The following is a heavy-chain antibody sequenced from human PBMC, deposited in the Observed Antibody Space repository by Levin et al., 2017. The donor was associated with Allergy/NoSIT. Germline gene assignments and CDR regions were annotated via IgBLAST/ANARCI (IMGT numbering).Heavy chain of an antibody. V-gene: IGHV5-51*01. Sequence: GGSLRLSCKGSGYRFTSNWIAWVRQMPGKGLEWMGIIHPSDSETTYSPSFQGQVTISVDKSSNTAYLQWASVKASDTAIYYCARQKISYFDSWGQGTLVTVSS. J-gene: IGHJ4*02. CDR3: ARQKISYFDS. CDR1: GYRFTSNW. CDR2: IHPSDSET.